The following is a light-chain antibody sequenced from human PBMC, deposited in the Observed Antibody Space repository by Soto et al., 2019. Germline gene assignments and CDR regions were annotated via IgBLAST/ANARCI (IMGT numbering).Light chain of an antibody. CDR2: GAS. CDR3: QQFGSSLPWT. Sequence: EIVLTQSPGTLSLSPGERATLSCRASQSVSSTYLAWYQQKPGQAPRLLIYGASTRAAGIPDRFSGSGAGTDFTLTISSLEPEDCAMYYCQQFGSSLPWTFGQGTKVEIK. V-gene: IGKV3-20*01. CDR1: QSVSSTY. J-gene: IGKJ1*01.